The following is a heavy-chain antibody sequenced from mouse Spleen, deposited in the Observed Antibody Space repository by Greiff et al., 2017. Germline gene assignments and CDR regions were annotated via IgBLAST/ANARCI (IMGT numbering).Heavy chain of an antibody. Sequence: EVQLQQSVAELVRPGASVKLSCTASGFNIKNTYMHWVKQRPEQGLEWIGRIDPANGNTKYAPKFQGKATITADTSSNTAYLQLSSLTSEDTAIYYWARDYYGSSYWFAYWGQGTLVTVSA. CDR3: ARDYYGSSYWFAY. D-gene: IGHD1-1*01. J-gene: IGHJ3*01. V-gene: IGHV14-3*01. CDR2: IDPANGNT. CDR1: GFNIKNTY.